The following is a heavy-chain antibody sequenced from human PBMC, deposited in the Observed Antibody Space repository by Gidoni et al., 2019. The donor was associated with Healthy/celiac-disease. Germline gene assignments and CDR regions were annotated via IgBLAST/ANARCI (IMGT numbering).Heavy chain of an antibody. D-gene: IGHD1-26*01. CDR2: IWYDGSNK. CDR3: ARGASIVGAIDAFDI. V-gene: IGHV3-33*01. Sequence: QVQLVEYGGGVVQPVRSLRLSCAASGFPFSSYGMHWVRQAPGKGLEWVAVIWYDGSNKYYADSVKGRFTISRDNSKNTLYLQMNSLRAEDTAVYYCARGASIVGAIDAFDIWGQGTMVTVSS. J-gene: IGHJ3*02. CDR1: GFPFSSYG.